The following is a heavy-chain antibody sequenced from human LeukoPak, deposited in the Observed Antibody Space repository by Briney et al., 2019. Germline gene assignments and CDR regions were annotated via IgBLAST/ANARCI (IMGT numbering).Heavy chain of an antibody. D-gene: IGHD6-19*01. CDR1: GESFSGYF. J-gene: IGHJ4*02. CDR3: ARVWGYSTGRQPPTARADFDH. CDR2: INHSGSTS. V-gene: IGHV4-34*01. Sequence: SETLSLTCAVYGESFSGYFWNWIRQPPGKGLEWIGEINHSGSTSNHNPSLKSRVTMSVDTSKNQFSLKLSSVTAADTAVYYCARVWGYSTGRQPPTARADFDHWGQGTLVTVSS.